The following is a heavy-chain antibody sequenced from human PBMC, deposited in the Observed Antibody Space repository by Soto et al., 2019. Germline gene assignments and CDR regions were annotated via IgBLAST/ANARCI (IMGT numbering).Heavy chain of an antibody. CDR1: GFNFGNFG. V-gene: IGHV3-30*12. Sequence: QVQLVESGGGVVQPGGSLRLSCVASGFNFGNFGMHWVRQAPGKGLEWMTVISNDENIKQDSVGGRFAVARDNSQNTLSLQMDSLRGEDTAVYFCVRGIPFQYSNNWLHWYFDLWGRGTQVTVSS. J-gene: IGHJ2*01. D-gene: IGHD1-1*01. CDR2: ISNDENIK. CDR3: VRGIPFQYSNNWLHWYFDL.